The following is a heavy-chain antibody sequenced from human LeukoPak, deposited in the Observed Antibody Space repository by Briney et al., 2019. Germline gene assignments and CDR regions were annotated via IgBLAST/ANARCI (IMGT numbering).Heavy chain of an antibody. CDR3: ARREGFWSGFTYYYGMDV. Sequence: PGGSLRLSCAASEFTFSSYSMNWVRQAPGKGLEWVSYITNSGNSKSYADSVKGRFTISRDNSKNTLYLQMNSLRAEDTAVYYCARREGFWSGFTYYYGMDVWGQGTTVTVSS. D-gene: IGHD3-3*01. V-gene: IGHV3-48*01. CDR2: ITNSGNSK. J-gene: IGHJ6*02. CDR1: EFTFSSYS.